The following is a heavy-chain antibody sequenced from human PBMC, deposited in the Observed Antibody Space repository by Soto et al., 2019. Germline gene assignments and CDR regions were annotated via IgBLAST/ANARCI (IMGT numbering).Heavy chain of an antibody. CDR2: ISWDGGST. CDR1: GFTFDDYA. J-gene: IGHJ6*02. V-gene: IGHV3-43D*03. CDR3: AKSSSSWYYYYYGMDV. Sequence: GGSLRLSCAASGFTFDDYAMHWVRQAPGKGLEWVSLISWDGGSTYYADSVKGRFTISRDNSKNSLYLQMNSLRAEDTALYYCAKSSSSWYYYYYGMDVWGQGTTVTVSS. D-gene: IGHD6-13*01.